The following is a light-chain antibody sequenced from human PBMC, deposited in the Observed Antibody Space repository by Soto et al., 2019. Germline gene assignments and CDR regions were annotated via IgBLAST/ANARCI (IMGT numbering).Light chain of an antibody. CDR3: QQYKNWPPLT. CDR2: GAF. CDR1: QSVSYN. Sequence: EIVMTQSPATLSVSPGETATLSCRASQSVSYNLAWYQQKPGRGPRLLIYGAFTRATGIPARFSGSGSGTDFTLTISSLQSEDFAVYYCQQYKNWPPLTFCGGTKVEIK. J-gene: IGKJ4*01. V-gene: IGKV3-15*01.